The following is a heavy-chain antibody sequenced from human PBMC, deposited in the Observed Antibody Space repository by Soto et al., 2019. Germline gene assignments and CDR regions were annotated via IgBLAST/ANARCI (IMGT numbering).Heavy chain of an antibody. CDR3: ARGNIGSSSWYSVLFDY. CDR2: IYYSGST. D-gene: IGHD6-13*01. J-gene: IGHJ4*02. Sequence: SATLSLTCTVSGASISSGGYYWSWIRQHPGKGLEWIGYIYYSGSTYYNPSLKSRVTISVDTSKNQFSLKLSSVTAADTAVYYCARGNIGSSSWYSVLFDYWGQGTLVTV. V-gene: IGHV4-31*03. CDR1: GASISSGGYY.